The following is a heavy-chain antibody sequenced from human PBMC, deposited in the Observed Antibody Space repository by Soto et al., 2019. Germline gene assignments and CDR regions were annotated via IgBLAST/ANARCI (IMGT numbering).Heavy chain of an antibody. CDR2: ISAYNGNT. CDR1: GYTFTSYG. J-gene: IGHJ4*02. Sequence: ASVEVSCTASGYTFTSYGSIWVRQAPGQGLEWMGWISAYNGNTNYAQKLQGRVTMTTDTSTSTAYMELRSLRSDNTAVYYCARDVGSNRFDYWGQGTLVTVSS. CDR3: ARDVGSNRFDY. V-gene: IGHV1-18*01. D-gene: IGHD1-26*01.